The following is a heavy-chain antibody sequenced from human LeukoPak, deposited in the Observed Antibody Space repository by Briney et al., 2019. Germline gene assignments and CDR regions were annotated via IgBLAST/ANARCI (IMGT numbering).Heavy chain of an antibody. D-gene: IGHD2-15*01. J-gene: IGHJ4*02. CDR2: INPHNGDT. CDR3: ATVRDIVVGGGPYYFDY. V-gene: IGHV1-2*02. Sequence: ASVKVSCKASGYTFIGYYLHWVRQAPGQGLEWMGWINPHNGDTNYAQKFQGRVTMTRDTSITTAYMVLSRLKSDDTAVYYCATVRDIVVGGGPYYFDYWGQGTLVTVSS. CDR1: GYTFIGYY.